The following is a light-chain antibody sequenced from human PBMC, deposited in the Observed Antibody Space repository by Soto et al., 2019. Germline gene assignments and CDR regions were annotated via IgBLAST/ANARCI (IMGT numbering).Light chain of an antibody. CDR2: GAS. V-gene: IGKV3-11*01. CDR3: QQRSNWR. J-gene: IGKJ3*01. Sequence: EIVLTQSPATLSLSPGERATLSCKASQNVGIYLTWYRQKPGQAPTLLIYGASNRATGIPARFSGSGSGTDFTLTISCLEPEDFAVYYCQQRSNWRVGPGTKVDS. CDR1: QNVGIY.